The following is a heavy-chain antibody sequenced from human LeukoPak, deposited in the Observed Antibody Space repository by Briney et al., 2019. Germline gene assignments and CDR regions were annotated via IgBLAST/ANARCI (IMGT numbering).Heavy chain of an antibody. D-gene: IGHD1-14*01. V-gene: IGHV6-1*01. Sequence: SQTLSLTCALSGDTFSNKRSAWNWIRQSPSRGLEWLGRTYYRSNWYNDYAVSVKRRITINPNTSKNQFSLQLNSVSPEDTAVYYCARVNSWTEEPDTGFDYWGQGSLVTVSS. CDR3: ARVNSWTEEPDTGFDY. CDR2: TYYRSNWYN. J-gene: IGHJ4*02. CDR1: GDTFSNKRSA.